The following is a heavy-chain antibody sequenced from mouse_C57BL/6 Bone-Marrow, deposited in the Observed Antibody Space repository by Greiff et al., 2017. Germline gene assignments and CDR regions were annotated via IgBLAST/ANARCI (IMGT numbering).Heavy chain of an antibody. Sequence: VPLQQSGAELVRPGTSVKVSCKASGYAFTNYLIEWVKQRPGQGLEWIGVINPGSGGTNYNEKFKGKATLTADKSSSTAYMQLSSLTSEDSAVYICARELPRAMDYWGQGTSVTVSS. J-gene: IGHJ4*01. CDR3: ARELPRAMDY. CDR1: GYAFTNYL. V-gene: IGHV1-54*01. CDR2: INPGSGGT.